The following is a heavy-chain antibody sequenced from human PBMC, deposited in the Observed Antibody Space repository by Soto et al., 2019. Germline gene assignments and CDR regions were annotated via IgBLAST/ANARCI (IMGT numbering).Heavy chain of an antibody. J-gene: IGHJ3*01. CDR2: IDERGTKT. CDR1: GFTSSDFF. CDR3: SRDSTPIIGAPPQYYDALDL. V-gene: IGHV3-7*01. Sequence: GGSLRLSCVVSGFTSSDFFMTWVRQLPGKGLEWVANIDERGTKTNYADSVKGRFTISRDNAKNSVFLQLNSLRAEDTAVYFCSRDSTPIIGAPPQYYDALDLWGQGTMVTVSS. D-gene: IGHD3-10*01.